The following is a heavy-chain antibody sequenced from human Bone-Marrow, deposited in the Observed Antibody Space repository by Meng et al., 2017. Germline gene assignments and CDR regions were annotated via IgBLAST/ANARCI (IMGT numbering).Heavy chain of an antibody. V-gene: IGHV3-48*03. CDR1: GFTFSSYE. J-gene: IGHJ6*02. Sequence: GESLKISCAASGFTFSSYEMNWVRQAPGKGLEWVSYISSSGSTIYYADSVKGRSTISRDNAKNSLYLQMNSLRAEDTAVYYCARGDYGGNSYYYYGMDVWGQGTTVTVSS. CDR3: ARGDYGGNSYYYYGMDV. D-gene: IGHD4-23*01. CDR2: ISSSGSTI.